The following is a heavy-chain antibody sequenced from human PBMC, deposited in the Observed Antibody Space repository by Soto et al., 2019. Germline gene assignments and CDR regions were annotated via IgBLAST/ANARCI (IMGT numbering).Heavy chain of an antibody. CDR2: ISGTGSRT. V-gene: IGHV3-23*01. J-gene: IGHJ6*02. D-gene: IGHD5-18*01. CDR3: ARGGRYTYGYGDYSYGMDV. Sequence: GGSLRLSCAASGFSFGDYAMSWVRQAPGKGLEWVSGISGTGSRTSYADSVRGRFTISRDNVNNTLSLQMDSLRAGDTAVYYCARGGRYTYGYGDYSYGMDVWGQGTTVTVSS. CDR1: GFSFGDYA.